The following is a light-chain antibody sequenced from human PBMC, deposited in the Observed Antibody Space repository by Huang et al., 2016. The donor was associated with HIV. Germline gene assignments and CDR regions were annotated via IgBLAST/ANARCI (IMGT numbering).Light chain of an antibody. CDR2: DTS. J-gene: IGKJ1*01. Sequence: EIVMTQSPATLSVSPGESATLSCRASQSVSSKLAWYHQKPGQAPRLLIYDTSTRATGNPARFRCSGSGTEFTLTINSLQSEDFAVYYCQQYNDWWTFGQGTKVDIK. CDR3: QQYNDWWT. CDR1: QSVSSK. V-gene: IGKV3-15*01.